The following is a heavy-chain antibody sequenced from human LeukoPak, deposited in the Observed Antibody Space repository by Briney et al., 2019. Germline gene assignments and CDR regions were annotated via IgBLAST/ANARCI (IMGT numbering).Heavy chain of an antibody. CDR3: ARDTVMILGSFYYGKDV. D-gene: IGHD2/OR15-2a*01. CDR1: GYPFNSFG. CDR2: ISAYNGET. Sequence: ASVKVSCKASGYPFNSFGISWVRQAPGQGLEWLGWISAYNGETHYPEKLQGRVTMTTDTSTSTAYMELRSLRSDDTAIYYCARDTVMILGSFYYGKDVWGQGTTVTVSS. J-gene: IGHJ6*02. V-gene: IGHV1-18*01.